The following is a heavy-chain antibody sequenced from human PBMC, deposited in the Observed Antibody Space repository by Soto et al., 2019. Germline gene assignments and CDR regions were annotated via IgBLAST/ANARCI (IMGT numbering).Heavy chain of an antibody. Sequence: QVQLVQSGAEVKKPGASVKVSCKASGYTFTSYGISWVRQAPGQGLEWMGWISAYNGNTNYAQKFQGRVTMTTDTSTSTAYMEWRSLRADDTAVYYCARDLCGFEPFYGMDVWGQWTTVTVSS. CDR1: GYTFTSYG. D-gene: IGHD2-21*01. V-gene: IGHV1-18*01. CDR2: ISAYNGNT. CDR3: ARDLCGFEPFYGMDV. J-gene: IGHJ6*02.